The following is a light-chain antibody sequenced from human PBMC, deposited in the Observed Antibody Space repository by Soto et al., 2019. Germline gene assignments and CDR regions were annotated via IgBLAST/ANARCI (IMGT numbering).Light chain of an antibody. J-gene: IGKJ5*01. Sequence: DIQMTQSPSTLSASVGDRVTITCRASQSISSWLAWYQQKPGKAPKLLIYKASSSESGVPSRFSGSGSGTEFTLTISSLQPDDFATYYCQQFNSALGITFGQGTRLEIK. CDR2: KAS. CDR3: QQFNSALGIT. CDR1: QSISSW. V-gene: IGKV1-5*03.